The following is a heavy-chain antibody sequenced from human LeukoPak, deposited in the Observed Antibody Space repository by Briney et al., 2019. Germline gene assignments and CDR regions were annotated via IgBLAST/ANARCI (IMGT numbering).Heavy chain of an antibody. Sequence: PSETLSLTCTVSGYSISSGYYWGWIRQPPGKGLEWIGSIYHSGSTYYNPSLKSRVTISVDTSKNQFSLKLSSVTAADTAVYYCARVWVAGTEWGQGTLVTVSS. CDR3: ARVWVAGTE. D-gene: IGHD6-19*01. CDR2: IYHSGST. CDR1: GYSISSGYY. J-gene: IGHJ4*02. V-gene: IGHV4-38-2*02.